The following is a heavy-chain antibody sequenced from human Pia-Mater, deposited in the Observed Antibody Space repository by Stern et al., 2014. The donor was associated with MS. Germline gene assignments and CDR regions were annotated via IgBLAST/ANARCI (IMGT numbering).Heavy chain of an antibody. CDR1: GYTFTNYA. CDR2: INTNTGNP. J-gene: IGHJ3*02. Sequence: QVQLVASGSDLKNPGASVKVFCKASGYTFTNYAMNWVRQAPGQGLEWMGWINTNTGNPTYGQGFTGRFVFSLDTSVSTAYLQISRLKAEDTAVYYCARGSAWGSDAFDIWGQGTMVTVSS. V-gene: IGHV7-4-1*02. D-gene: IGHD3-16*01. CDR3: ARGSAWGSDAFDI.